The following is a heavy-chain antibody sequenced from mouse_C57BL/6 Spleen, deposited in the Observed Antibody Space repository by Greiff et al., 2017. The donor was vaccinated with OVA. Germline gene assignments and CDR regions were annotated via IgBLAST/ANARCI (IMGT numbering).Heavy chain of an antibody. J-gene: IGHJ2*01. Sequence: VQLQQSGPELVKPGASVKMSCKASGYTFTDYNMHWVKQSHGKSLEWIGYINPNNGGTSYNQKFKGKATLTVNKSSSTAYMELRSLTSEDSAVYYCARTRDGYYGGDYWGQGTTLTVSS. CDR1: GYTFTDYN. V-gene: IGHV1-22*01. CDR2: INPNNGGT. CDR3: ARTRDGYYGGDY. D-gene: IGHD2-3*01.